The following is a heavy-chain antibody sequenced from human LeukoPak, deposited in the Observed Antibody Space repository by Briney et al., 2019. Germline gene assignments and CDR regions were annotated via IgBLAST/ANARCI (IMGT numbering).Heavy chain of an antibody. D-gene: IGHD2-2*02. CDR1: GFTFGDYA. CDR3: TRVHCSSTSCYTGWFDP. J-gene: IGHJ5*02. Sequence: QAGGSLRLSCTASGFTFGDYAMSWVRPPPGKGLEWVGFIRSKAYGGTTEYAASVKGRFTISRDDSTSIAYLQMNSLTAEDTAVYYCTRVHCSSTSCYTGWFDPWGQGTLVTVSS. V-gene: IGHV3-49*04. CDR2: IRSKAYGGTT.